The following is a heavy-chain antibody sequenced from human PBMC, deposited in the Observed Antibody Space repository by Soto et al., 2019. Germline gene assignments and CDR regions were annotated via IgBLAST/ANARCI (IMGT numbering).Heavy chain of an antibody. J-gene: IGHJ6*01. CDR3: ATDRSREWWYYGMEV. D-gene: IGHD2-15*01. V-gene: IGHV3-23*01. CDR1: PFTVNLDP. CDR2: ISGGGGST. Sequence: TLRPSGSPSPFTVNLDPMSRFRQAGREGREGRLAISGGGGSTYDADSVKWRFTISGDNSKITLYLQINSLRAEDTGRYECATDRSREWWYYGMEVCGRGTTVAVSS.